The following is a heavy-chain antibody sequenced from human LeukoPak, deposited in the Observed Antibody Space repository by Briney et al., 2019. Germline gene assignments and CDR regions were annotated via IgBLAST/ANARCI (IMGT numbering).Heavy chain of an antibody. CDR1: GGPVSSSGYY. V-gene: IGHV4-39*07. D-gene: IGHD5-24*01. CDR3: ARDGYNYGLDRFDY. Sequence: SETLSLTCTVSGGPVSSSGYYWGWIRQPPGKGLEWIGSFYNSGSTYYNPSLKSRVTISVDTSKNQFSLKLSSVTAADTAVYYCARDGYNYGLDRFDYWGQGTLVTVSP. CDR2: FYNSGST. J-gene: IGHJ4*02.